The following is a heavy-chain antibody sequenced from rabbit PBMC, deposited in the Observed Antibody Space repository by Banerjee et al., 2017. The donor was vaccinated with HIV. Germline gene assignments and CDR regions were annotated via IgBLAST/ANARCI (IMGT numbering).Heavy chain of an antibody. CDR1: GIDFSTYG. V-gene: IGHV1S45*01. D-gene: IGHD4-1*01. J-gene: IGHJ3*01. Sequence: QEQLVESGGGLVTLGGSLKLSCKASGIDFSTYGISWVRQAPGKGLEWIGYIYPDYGTTDYASWVNGRFTISKTSSTTVTLQLTSLTAADTATYFCARDLAGVIGWNFGLWGQGTLVTVS. CDR2: IYPDYGTT. CDR3: ARDLAGVIGWNFGL.